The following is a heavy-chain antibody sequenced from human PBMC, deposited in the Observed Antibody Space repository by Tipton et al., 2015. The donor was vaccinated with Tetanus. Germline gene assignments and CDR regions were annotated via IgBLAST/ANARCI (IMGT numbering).Heavy chain of an antibody. Sequence: QSGAEVKKPGASVKVSCKASGYTFTGYYMHWVRQAPGQGLEWMGWINPNSGGTNYAQKFQGRVTMTRDTSISTAYMELSRLRSDDTAVYYCARVGGSSIAAQGDFDLWGRGTLVTVSS. CDR3: ARVGGSSIAAQGDFDL. J-gene: IGHJ2*01. D-gene: IGHD6-6*01. CDR1: GYTFTGYY. CDR2: INPNSGGT. V-gene: IGHV1-2*02.